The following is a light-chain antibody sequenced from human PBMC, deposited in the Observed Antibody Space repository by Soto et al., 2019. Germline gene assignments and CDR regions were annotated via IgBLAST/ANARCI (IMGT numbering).Light chain of an antibody. CDR2: DAS. J-gene: IGKJ1*01. V-gene: IGKV1-33*01. Sequence: DIQLTQSPSSLSASVGERVTITCQASQDINNYLVWYQQKPGKAPKFLIFDASISETGVPSRFRGSGSQTDFTFTINSLQPEDIATYYCQQYHNLPRTFGQGTKVEIK. CDR1: QDINNY. CDR3: QQYHNLPRT.